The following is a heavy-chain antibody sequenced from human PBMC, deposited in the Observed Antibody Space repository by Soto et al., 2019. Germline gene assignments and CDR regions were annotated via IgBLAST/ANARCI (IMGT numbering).Heavy chain of an antibody. Sequence: EVQLLESGGGLVQPGGSLRLSCAASGFTFSRDAMNWVRQAPGKGLEWVSAMSGSGDSTYYADSVKGRFTISRDNSKNTQYLQMNRLRAEDTAVYYCAKESPGIAVVGVYGYGGQGPLVTVAS. V-gene: IGHV3-23*01. CDR1: GFTFSRDA. D-gene: IGHD6-19*01. J-gene: IGHJ4*02. CDR2: MSGSGDST. CDR3: AKESPGIAVVGVYGY.